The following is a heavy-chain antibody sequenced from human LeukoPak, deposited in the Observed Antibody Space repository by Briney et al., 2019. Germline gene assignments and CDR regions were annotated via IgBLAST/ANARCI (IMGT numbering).Heavy chain of an antibody. CDR1: GFTFSGYG. V-gene: IGHV3-23*01. D-gene: IGHD6-6*01. Sequence: PGGSLRLSCVASGFTFSGYGMNWVRQAPGKGLQWVPSISDDGRNTYYGGSVKGRFTISRDNSNNILYLQMNSLRVEDTAVYYCAKRVPYSSSSVYFDSWGQGTLVSVSS. J-gene: IGHJ4*02. CDR3: AKRVPYSSSSVYFDS. CDR2: ISDDGRNT.